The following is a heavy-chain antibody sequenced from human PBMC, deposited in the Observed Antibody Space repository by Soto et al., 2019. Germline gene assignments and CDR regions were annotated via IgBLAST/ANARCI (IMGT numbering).Heavy chain of an antibody. CDR2: INAGNGNT. Sequence: ASVKVSCKASGYTFTSYAMHWVRQAPGQRLEWMGWINAGNGNTKYSQKFQGRVTITRDTSASTAYMELSSLRSEDTAVYYCARDGGYCSSTSCNPFDYWGQGPLVTVSS. J-gene: IGHJ4*02. CDR1: GYTFTSYA. CDR3: ARDGGYCSSTSCNPFDY. D-gene: IGHD2-2*01. V-gene: IGHV1-3*01.